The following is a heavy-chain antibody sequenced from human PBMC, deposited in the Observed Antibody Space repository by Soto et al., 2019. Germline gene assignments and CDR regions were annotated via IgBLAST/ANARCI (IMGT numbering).Heavy chain of an antibody. Sequence: GASVKVSCKASGGTFSSYAISWVRQAPGQGLEWMGGIIPIFGTANYAQKFQGRVTITADESTSTAYMELSSLRSEDTAVYYCARGELRFLEWLPGYYYGMDVWGQGTTVTVSS. D-gene: IGHD3-3*01. CDR1: GGTFSSYA. J-gene: IGHJ6*02. V-gene: IGHV1-69*13. CDR2: IIPIFGTA. CDR3: ARGELRFLEWLPGYYYGMDV.